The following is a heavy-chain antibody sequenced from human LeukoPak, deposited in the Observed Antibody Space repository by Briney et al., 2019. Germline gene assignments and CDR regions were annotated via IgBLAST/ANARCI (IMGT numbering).Heavy chain of an antibody. CDR1: GASISRGSHY. J-gene: IGHJ4*02. D-gene: IGHD3-22*01. CDR3: ARDRSYYSDTATDY. CDR2: IYTIGNT. Sequence: PSQTLSLTCTVSGASISRGSHYWSWIRQPAGKGLEWIGRIYTIGNTNYSPSLWRRVTISVDTSRNQFSLRLSSVTAADTAVYYCARDRSYYSDTATDYWGQGALVTVSS. V-gene: IGHV4-61*02.